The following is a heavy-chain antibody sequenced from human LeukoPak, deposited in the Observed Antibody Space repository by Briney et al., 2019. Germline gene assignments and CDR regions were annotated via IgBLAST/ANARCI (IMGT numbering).Heavy chain of an antibody. CDR3: ARVGATILYGMVFAP. CDR2: IYYSGST. D-gene: IGHD1-26*01. Sequence: SETLSLTCTVSGGSISSSSYYWGWIRQPPGKGLEWIGSIYYSGSTYYNPSLKSRVTISVDTSKNQFSLKLSSVTAADTAGYYCARVGATILYGMVFAPGAQGPLFPVSS. J-gene: IGHJ5*02. V-gene: IGHV4-39*07. CDR1: GGSISSSSYY.